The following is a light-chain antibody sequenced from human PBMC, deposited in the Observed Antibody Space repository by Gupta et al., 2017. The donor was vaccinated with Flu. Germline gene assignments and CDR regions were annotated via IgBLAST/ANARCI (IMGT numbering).Light chain of an antibody. CDR3: QVYVSSPLYT. CDR2: AAS. CDR1: QSVSSNY. V-gene: IGKV3-20*01. J-gene: IGKJ2*01. Sequence: TLSLSPGERVTLSCRASQSVSSNYLAWYQQKPGQAPRLLIFAASSRATGIPDRFSGSGSGTDFTLTISRLEPEDFAVYYCQVYVSSPLYTFGQGTKLEI.